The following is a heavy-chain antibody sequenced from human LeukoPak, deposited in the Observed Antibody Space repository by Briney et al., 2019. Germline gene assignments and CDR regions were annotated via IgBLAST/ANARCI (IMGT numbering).Heavy chain of an antibody. D-gene: IGHD3-3*01. CDR1: GFSLTTSGDG. V-gene: IGHV2-5*04. CDR3: VHTPFWSGNYAFDY. J-gene: IGHJ4*02. CDR2: LYWHDDE. Sequence: SGPTLVNPTQTLTLTCTFSGFSLTTSGDGVGWIRQPPGKALEWLALLYWHDDERFNPSLKTRLTLTKDTSKNQVVLTMTNMDPADTGTYYCVHTPFWSGNYAFDYWGQGALVTVSS.